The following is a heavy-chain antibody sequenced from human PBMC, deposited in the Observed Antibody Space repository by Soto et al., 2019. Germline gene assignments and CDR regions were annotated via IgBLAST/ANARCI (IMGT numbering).Heavy chain of an antibody. CDR3: AKTPRYCSVGSCLGGYFDS. CDR2: ITGSSNYK. D-gene: IGHD2-15*01. Sequence: GGSLRLSCAASGFSFSRYSMNWVRQAPGKGLEWVSSITGSSNYKFYADSVKGRFIISRDNAKNSLYLQMNSLRAEDTAVYYCAKTPRYCSVGSCLGGYFDSWGQGALVTVSS. J-gene: IGHJ4*02. V-gene: IGHV3-21*04. CDR1: GFSFSRYS.